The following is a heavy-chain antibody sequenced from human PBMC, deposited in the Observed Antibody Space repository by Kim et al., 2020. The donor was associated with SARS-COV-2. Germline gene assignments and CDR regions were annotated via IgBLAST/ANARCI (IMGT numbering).Heavy chain of an antibody. CDR1: GYSFTTYW. CDR2: IWPGDSDT. J-gene: IGHJ6*02. V-gene: IGHV5-51*01. Sequence: GESLKISCKGSGYSFTTYWIGWVRQMPGKGLEWMGVIWPGDSDTRYSPSFQGLVTIPVDRSISTAYLQWNSLKTSDTAMYYCARFSRGMDVWGQGTTVTV. CDR3: ARFSRGMDV.